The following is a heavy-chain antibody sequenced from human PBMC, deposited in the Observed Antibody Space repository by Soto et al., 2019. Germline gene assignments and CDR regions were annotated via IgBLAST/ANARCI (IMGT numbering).Heavy chain of an antibody. CDR3: AHILSYCSVGSFYSGFDY. V-gene: IGHV2-5*02. CDR1: GFSLSTSDVG. J-gene: IGHJ4*02. Sequence: QITLKESGPTPVKPTQTLTLTCTFSGFSLSTSDVGLGWLSHPPGTALEWYALIYWADDNRDSPSRKSWLTVTQDTSKHQVVLTMTNMDPVYTATYYCAHILSYCSVGSFYSGFDYLGQGTLGSVSS. D-gene: IGHD2-15*01. CDR2: IYWADDN.